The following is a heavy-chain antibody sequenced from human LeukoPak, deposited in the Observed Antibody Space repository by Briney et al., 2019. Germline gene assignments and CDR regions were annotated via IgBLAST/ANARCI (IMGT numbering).Heavy chain of an antibody. D-gene: IGHD3-22*01. V-gene: IGHV4-39*07. J-gene: IGHJ4*02. CDR2: IYYSGST. Sequence: SETLSLTCTVSGGSISSSSYYWGWIRQPPGKGLEWIGSIYYSGSTYYNPSLKSRVTISVDTSKNQFSLKLSSVTAADTAVYYCARRPSMRWMIRTAYYFDYWGQGTLVTVSS. CDR1: GGSISSSSYY. CDR3: ARRPSMRWMIRTAYYFDY.